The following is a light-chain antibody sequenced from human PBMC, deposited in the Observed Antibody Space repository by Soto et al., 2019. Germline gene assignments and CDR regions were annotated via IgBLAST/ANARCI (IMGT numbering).Light chain of an antibody. CDR1: SSNIETNT. CDR2: KDN. Sequence: QSVLTQPPSAYGTPGQRVTISCSGSSSNIETNTVNWYQQLPRTAPKLLIYKDNQRPSGVPDRFSGSKSGTSASLAISGLQSEDEADYYCAAGDDSLNGPRFVFGSGTAGTVL. V-gene: IGLV1-44*01. CDR3: AAGDDSLNGPRFV. J-gene: IGLJ1*01.